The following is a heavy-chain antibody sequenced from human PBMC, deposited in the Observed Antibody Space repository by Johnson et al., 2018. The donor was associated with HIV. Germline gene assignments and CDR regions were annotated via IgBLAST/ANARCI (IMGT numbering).Heavy chain of an antibody. V-gene: IGHV3-7*05. J-gene: IGHJ3*02. CDR2: IKQDGSEK. CDR1: GFTFSSYW. CDR3: ARGRAVAGTRAFDI. Sequence: VQLVESGGGLVQPGGSLRLSCAASGFTFSSYWMSWVRQAPGKGLEWVANIKQDGSEKYYVDSVKCRFTISRDNAKNSLYLQMNSLRAEDTAVYYCARGRAVAGTRAFDIWGQGTMVTVSS. D-gene: IGHD6-19*01.